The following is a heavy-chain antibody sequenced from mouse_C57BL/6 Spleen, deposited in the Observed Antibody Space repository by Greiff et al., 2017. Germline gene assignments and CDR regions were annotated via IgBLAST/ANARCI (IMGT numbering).Heavy chain of an antibody. CDR1: GFTFSDYG. V-gene: IGHV5-17*01. Sequence: EVKLVESGGGLVKPGGSLKLSCAASGFTFSDYGMHWVRQAPEKGLEWVAYISSGSSTIYYADTVKGRFTISRDKAKNTLFLQMTSLRSEDTAMYYCARGGYLLTAWFAYWGQGTLVTVSA. CDR3: ARGGYLLTAWFAY. CDR2: ISSGSSTI. D-gene: IGHD1-1*01. J-gene: IGHJ3*01.